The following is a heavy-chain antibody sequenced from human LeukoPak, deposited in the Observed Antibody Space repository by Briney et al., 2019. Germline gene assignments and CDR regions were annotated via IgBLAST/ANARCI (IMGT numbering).Heavy chain of an antibody. J-gene: IGHJ4*02. CDR1: GGSISSYY. Sequence: SETLSLTCTVSGGSISSYYWSWIRQPPGKGLEWIGYIYYSGSTNYNPSLKSRVTISVDTSKNQFSLKLSSVTAADTAVYYCARSGCSSTSCYQADYWGQGTLVTVSS. CDR3: ARSGCSSTSCYQADY. V-gene: IGHV4-59*08. D-gene: IGHD2-2*01. CDR2: IYYSGST.